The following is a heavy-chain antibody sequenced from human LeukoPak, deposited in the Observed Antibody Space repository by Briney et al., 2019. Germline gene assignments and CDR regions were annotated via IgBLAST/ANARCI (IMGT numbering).Heavy chain of an antibody. V-gene: IGHV3-23*01. J-gene: IGHJ4*02. CDR3: AKFLNLGQWLVPRKSYFDY. D-gene: IGHD6-19*01. Sequence: PGGSLRLSCAASGFTFSSYAMSWVRQAPGKGLEWVSAISGSGGSTYYADSVKGRFTISRDNSKNTLYLQMNSLRAEDTAVYYCAKFLNLGQWLVPRKSYFDYWGQGTLVTVSS. CDR2: ISGSGGST. CDR1: GFTFSSYA.